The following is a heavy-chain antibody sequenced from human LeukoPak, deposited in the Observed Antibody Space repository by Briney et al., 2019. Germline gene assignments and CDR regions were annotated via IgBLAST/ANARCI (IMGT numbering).Heavy chain of an antibody. V-gene: IGHV4-59*08. CDR1: GGSISSYY. Sequence: PSETLSLTCTVSGGSISSYYWSWIRQPPGKGLEWIGYIYYSGSTNYNPSLKSRVTISVDTSKNQFSLKLSSVTAADTAVYYCARAGYCSSTSCYYGHAFDIWGQGTMVTVSS. CDR2: IYYSGST. D-gene: IGHD2-2*01. CDR3: ARAGYCSSTSCYYGHAFDI. J-gene: IGHJ3*02.